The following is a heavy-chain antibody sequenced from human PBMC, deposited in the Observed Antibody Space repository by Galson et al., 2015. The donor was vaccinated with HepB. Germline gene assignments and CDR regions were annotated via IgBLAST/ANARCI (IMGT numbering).Heavy chain of an antibody. CDR1: GFTFRSYA. Sequence: PRLSCAASGFTFRSYAMHWVRQAPGKGLEYVSAISSNGGSTYYADSVKGRFTISRDNSKNTLYLQMSSLRAEDTAVYYCVKDHTGFLYYFDYWGQGTLVTVSS. J-gene: IGHJ4*02. CDR3: VKDHTGFLYYFDY. CDR2: ISSNGGST. D-gene: IGHD2-8*02. V-gene: IGHV3-64D*06.